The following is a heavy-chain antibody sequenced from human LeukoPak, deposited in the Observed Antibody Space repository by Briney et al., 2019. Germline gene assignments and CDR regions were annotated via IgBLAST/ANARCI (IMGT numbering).Heavy chain of an antibody. CDR3: ARGGDCSGGSCHLIDY. D-gene: IGHD2-15*01. CDR1: GYTFTSYD. V-gene: IGHV1-8*01. J-gene: IGHJ4*02. Sequence: ASVKVSCKASGYTFTSYDINWVRQATGQGLEWMGWMNPNSGNTGYAQKFQGRVTMTRNTSISTAYMELSSLRSEDTAVYYCARGGDCSGGSCHLIDYWGQGTLVTVSS. CDR2: MNPNSGNT.